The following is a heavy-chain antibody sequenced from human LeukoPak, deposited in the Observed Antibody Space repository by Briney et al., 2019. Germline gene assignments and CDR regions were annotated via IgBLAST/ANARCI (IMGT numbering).Heavy chain of an antibody. D-gene: IGHD2-2*01. CDR2: ISYDGSNK. J-gene: IGHJ5*02. Sequence: GGFLRLSCAASGFTFSSYAMHWVRQAPGKGLEWVSVISYDGSNKYYADSVKGRFTISRDNSKNTLYLQMNSLRAEDTAVYYCARALSIVVVPAAMIFDPWGQGTLVTVSS. CDR1: GFTFSSYA. V-gene: IGHV3-30*01. CDR3: ARALSIVVVPAAMIFDP.